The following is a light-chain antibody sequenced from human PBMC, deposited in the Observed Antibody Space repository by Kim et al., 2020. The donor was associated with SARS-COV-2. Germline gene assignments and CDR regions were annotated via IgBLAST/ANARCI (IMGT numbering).Light chain of an antibody. CDR3: QAWDSSTVV. J-gene: IGLJ2*01. CDR2: QDT. Sequence: SYELTQPPSVSVSPGQTASITCSGDELGDKYICWYQQKPGQSPVLVIYQDTKRPSGIPERFSGSNSGNTATLTISGTQAMDEADYYCQAWDSSTVVFGGGTQLTVL. V-gene: IGLV3-1*01. CDR1: ELGDKY.